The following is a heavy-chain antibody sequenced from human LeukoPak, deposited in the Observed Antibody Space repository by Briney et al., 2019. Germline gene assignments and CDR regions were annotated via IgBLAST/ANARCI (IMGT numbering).Heavy chain of an antibody. D-gene: IGHD1-14*01. CDR1: GFTFGDYA. J-gene: IGHJ4*02. CDR3: TRDRRFDPRKHSEFDY. V-gene: IGHV3-49*04. CDR2: IRGKAYGGTT. Sequence: GGSLRLSCTASGFTFGDYAMSWVRQAPGKGLEWVGFIRGKAYGGTTEYAASVKGRFTISRDDSKSIAYLQMNSLKTEDTAVYYCTRDRRFDPRKHSEFDYWGQGTLVTVSS.